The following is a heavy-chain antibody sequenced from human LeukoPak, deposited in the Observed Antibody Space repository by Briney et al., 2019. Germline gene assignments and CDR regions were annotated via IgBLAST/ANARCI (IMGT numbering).Heavy chain of an antibody. D-gene: IGHD3-3*01. J-gene: IGHJ6*02. CDR1: GYTFTSYG. CDR3: ARDTISTLDYYYYGMDV. V-gene: IGHV1-18*01. Sequence: ASVTVSCKASGYTFTSYGISWVRQAPGQGLEWMGWISAYNGNTNYAQKLQGRVTMTTDTSTSTAYMELRSLRSDDTAVYYCARDTISTLDYYYYGMDVWGQGTTVTVSS. CDR2: ISAYNGNT.